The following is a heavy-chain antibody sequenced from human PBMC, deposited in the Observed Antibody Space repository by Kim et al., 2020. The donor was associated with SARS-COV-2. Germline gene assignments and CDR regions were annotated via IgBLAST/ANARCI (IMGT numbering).Heavy chain of an antibody. Sequence: GGSLRLSCAASGFTFGDYAMHWVRQAPGKGLEWVSGISWNSGSIGYADSVKGRFTISRDNAKNSLYXQMNSXRAEDTALYYCAKDVVXEXATTGLDYWGQGTXVTVSS. D-gene: IGHD1-26*01. CDR1: GFTFGDYA. CDR3: AKDVVXEXATTGLDY. J-gene: IGHJ4*02. V-gene: IGHV3-9*01. CDR2: ISWNSGSI.